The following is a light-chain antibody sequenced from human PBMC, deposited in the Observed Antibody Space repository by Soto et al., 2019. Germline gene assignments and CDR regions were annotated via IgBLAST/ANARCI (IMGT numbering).Light chain of an antibody. CDR2: WAS. CDR1: QSILYNSNNKNY. V-gene: IGKV4-1*01. Sequence: DIVMTQSPDSLAVSLGERATINCRSSQSILYNSNNKNYLAWYQQKPGQPPKLLIYWASTRESGVPDRFSGSGSGPDFTLTISSLQAEDVAVYYCQQHYSTPPSFGPGTRVDI. CDR3: QQHYSTPPS. J-gene: IGKJ3*01.